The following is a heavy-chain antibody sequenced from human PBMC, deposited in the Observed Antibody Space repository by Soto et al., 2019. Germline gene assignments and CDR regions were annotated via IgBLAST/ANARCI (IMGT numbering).Heavy chain of an antibody. D-gene: IGHD3-22*01. CDR2: INAGNGNT. J-gene: IGHJ6*02. CDR3: ARDYYDSSGYSYGMDV. Sequence: VASVMVSCTASGCTFTSYAMHWVRQAPGQRLEWMGWINAGNGNTKYSQKFQGRVTITRDTSASTAYMELSSLRSEDTAVYYCARDYYDSSGYSYGMDVWGQGTTVTVSS. V-gene: IGHV1-3*01. CDR1: GCTFTSYA.